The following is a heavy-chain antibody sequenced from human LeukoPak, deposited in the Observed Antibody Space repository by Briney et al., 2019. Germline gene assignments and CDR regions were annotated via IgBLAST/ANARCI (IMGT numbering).Heavy chain of an antibody. CDR1: GGSISRYY. V-gene: IGHV4-59*08. Sequence: SETLSLTCTVSGGSISRYYWSWVRRPPGEGLEWIGYIYYSGSTDYNPSLKSRVAISVDTAKNQFSLKLNSVTAADTAMYYCARLPGGVVGGTYYYGMDVWGQGTTVTVSS. CDR3: ARLPGGVVGGTYYYGMDV. D-gene: IGHD2-15*01. CDR2: IYYSGST. J-gene: IGHJ6*02.